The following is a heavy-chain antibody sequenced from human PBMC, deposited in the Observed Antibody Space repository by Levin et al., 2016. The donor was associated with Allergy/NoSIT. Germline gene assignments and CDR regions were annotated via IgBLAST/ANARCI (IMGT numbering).Heavy chain of an antibody. Sequence: GESLKISCAASGFTFSSYWMSWVRQAPGKGLEWVANIKQDGSEKYYVDSVKGRFTISRDNAKNSLYLQMNSLRAEDTAVYYCARDGYSYGYLNIDYWGQGTLVTVSS. CDR3: ARDGYSYGYLNIDY. CDR2: IKQDGSEK. D-gene: IGHD5-18*01. V-gene: IGHV3-7*01. CDR1: GFTFSSYW. J-gene: IGHJ4*02.